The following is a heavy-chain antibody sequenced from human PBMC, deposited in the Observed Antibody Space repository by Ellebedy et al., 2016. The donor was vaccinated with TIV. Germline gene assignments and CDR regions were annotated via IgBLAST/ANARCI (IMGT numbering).Heavy chain of an antibody. CDR3: ARALNHVDTVSTAPLDC. J-gene: IGHJ4*02. Sequence: PGGSLRLSCAASGFPFDSYVMNWVRQAPGKGLDWVELISYDGSNKYFADSVQGRCNISRDNSQNTLYLLMNSLRGDDTAIYYCARALNHVDTVSTAPLDCWGQGTLVTVSS. CDR2: ISYDGSNK. D-gene: IGHD5/OR15-5a*01. CDR1: GFPFDSYV. V-gene: IGHV3-30*04.